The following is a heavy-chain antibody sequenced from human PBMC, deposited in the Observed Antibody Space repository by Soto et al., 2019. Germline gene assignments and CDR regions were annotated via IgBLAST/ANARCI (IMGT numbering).Heavy chain of an antibody. CDR1: GFTFSSYA. V-gene: IGHV3-23*01. D-gene: IGHD3-9*01. CDR3: AKVPSRHYDLLTGYPYYFDY. CDR2: ISGSGGST. J-gene: IGHJ4*02. Sequence: EVQLLESGGGLVQPGGSLRLSCAASGFTFSSYAMSWVRQAPGKGLEWVSAISGSGGSTYYADSVKGRFTISRDNSKNTRYLQMNSLRAEDTAVYYGAKVPSRHYDLLTGYPYYFDYWGQGTLVTVSS.